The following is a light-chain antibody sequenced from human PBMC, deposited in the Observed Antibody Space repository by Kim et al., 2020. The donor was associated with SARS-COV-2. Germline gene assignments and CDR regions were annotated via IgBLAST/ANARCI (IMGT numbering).Light chain of an antibody. V-gene: IGKV3-20*01. J-gene: IGKJ2*01. CDR2: GAS. Sequence: EIVLTQSPGTLSLSPGERATLSCRASQSVSSSYLAWYQQKPGQAPRLLIYGASSRATGIPDRFSGSGSGTDFTLTISRLEPEDFAVYYCQQYGSSPPYTFGQGKKLEI. CDR1: QSVSSSY. CDR3: QQYGSSPPYT.